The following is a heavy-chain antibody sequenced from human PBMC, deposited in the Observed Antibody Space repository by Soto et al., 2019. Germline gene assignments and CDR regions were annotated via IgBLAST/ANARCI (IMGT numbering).Heavy chain of an antibody. CDR1: GGSFIGYY. Sequence: SETLCLTCAVYGGSFIGYYWSWIRQPPGKGLEWIGEINHSGSTNYNPSLKSRVTISVDTSKNQFSLKLSSVTAADTAVYYCARGGPGEAYYYYMDVWGKGTTVTVSS. V-gene: IGHV4-34*01. J-gene: IGHJ6*03. D-gene: IGHD3-10*01. CDR3: ARGGPGEAYYYYMDV. CDR2: INHSGST.